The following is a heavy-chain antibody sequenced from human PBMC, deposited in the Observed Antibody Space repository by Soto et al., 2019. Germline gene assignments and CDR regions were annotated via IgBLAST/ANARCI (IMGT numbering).Heavy chain of an antibody. V-gene: IGHV1-69*01. CDR1: GGTFSNYG. CDR3: ARGRLIYYYDSSAYYYDVDI. D-gene: IGHD3-22*01. CDR2: IIPTFGST. J-gene: IGHJ3*02. Sequence: QVQLVQSGAEVKKPGSSVKVSCKASGGTFSNYGISWVRQAPGQGLEWMGGIIPTFGSTKYAQKFQGRVTITADESTNTAYMELSSLRSEDTAVYYCARGRLIYYYDSSAYYYDVDIWGQGTKVTVSS.